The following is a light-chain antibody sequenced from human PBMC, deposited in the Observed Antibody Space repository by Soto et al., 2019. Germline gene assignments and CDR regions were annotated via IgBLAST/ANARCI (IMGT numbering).Light chain of an antibody. CDR1: QTVGSL. J-gene: IGKJ1*01. Sequence: EIVMTQSPATLSVSPGERATLSCRASQTVGSLLAWYQQKPGQAPRLLIYGASTRATGIPARFGGSGSGTEFTLTISSLQSEDFGLYYCLQYDNWPPWTFGQGTKVEIK. CDR2: GAS. V-gene: IGKV3-15*01. CDR3: LQYDNWPPWT.